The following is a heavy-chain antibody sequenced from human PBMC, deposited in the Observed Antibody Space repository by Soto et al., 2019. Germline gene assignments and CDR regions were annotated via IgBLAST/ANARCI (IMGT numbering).Heavy chain of an antibody. V-gene: IGHV1-46*01. J-gene: IGHJ4*02. CDR3: ARVYCSGGGCYGIDY. CDR1: GYTFTRSG. D-gene: IGHD2-15*01. CDR2: INPSGGST. Sequence: ASVKVSCKASGYTFTRSGISWVRQAPGQGLEWMGIINPSGGSTSYAQKFQGRVTMTRDTSTSTVYMELSSLRSEDTAVYYCARVYCSGGGCYGIDYWGQGTLVTVSS.